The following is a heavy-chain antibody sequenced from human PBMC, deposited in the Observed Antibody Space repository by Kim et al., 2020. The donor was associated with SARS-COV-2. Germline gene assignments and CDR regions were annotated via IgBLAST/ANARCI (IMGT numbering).Heavy chain of an antibody. V-gene: IGHV3-23*01. CDR3: ARGRNAYSYFDY. J-gene: IGHJ4*02. D-gene: IGHD4-4*01. Sequence: YYADSAKGRFTISRDSSKNALYLQLNSLRAEDTAIYYCARGRNAYSYFDYWGQGTLVTVSS.